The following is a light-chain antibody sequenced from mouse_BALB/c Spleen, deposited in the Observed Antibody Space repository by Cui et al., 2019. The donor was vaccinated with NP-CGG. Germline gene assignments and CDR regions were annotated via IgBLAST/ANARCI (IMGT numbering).Light chain of an antibody. Sequence: QAVVTQESALTTSPGETVTLTCRSSTGTVTTSNYANWVQEKPDHLFTGLIGGTNNRAPGVPARFSGSLIGDKGALIITGAQTEDEAIYFCALWYSNHWVFGGGTKLTVL. CDR1: TGTVTTSNY. CDR2: GTN. CDR3: ALWYSNHWV. V-gene: IGLV1*01. J-gene: IGLJ1*01.